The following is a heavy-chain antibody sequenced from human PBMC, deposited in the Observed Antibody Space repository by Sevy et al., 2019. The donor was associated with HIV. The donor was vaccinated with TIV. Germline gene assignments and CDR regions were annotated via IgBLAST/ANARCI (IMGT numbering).Heavy chain of an antibody. CDR1: GGSIRSTSHY. CDR3: TRFSNHVVLMLTPSPRWGFDL. V-gene: IGHV4-39*01. J-gene: IGHJ3*01. CDR2: VYYSGKT. Sequence: SETLSLTCTVSGGSIRSTSHYWGWIRQSPGKGLEWIGSVYYSGKTSYRWSLRSRLTMSADTSKNQFSMKQSSVTATDTAVYYCTRFSNHVVLMLTPSPRWGFDLWGQGTRVTVSS. D-gene: IGHD3-16*01.